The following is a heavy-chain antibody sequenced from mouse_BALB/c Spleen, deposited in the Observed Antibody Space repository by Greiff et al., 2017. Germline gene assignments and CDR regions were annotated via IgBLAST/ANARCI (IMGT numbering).Heavy chain of an antibody. V-gene: IGHV1-77*01. J-gene: IGHJ4*01. CDR2: IYPGSGNT. Sequence: VQLQQSGAELARPGASVKLSCKASGYTFTDYYINWVKQRTGQGLEWIGEIYPGSGNTYYNEKFKGKATLTADKSSSTAYMQLSSLTSEDSAVYFCAREREGAMDYWGQGTSVTVSS. CDR1: GYTFTDYY. CDR3: AREREGAMDY.